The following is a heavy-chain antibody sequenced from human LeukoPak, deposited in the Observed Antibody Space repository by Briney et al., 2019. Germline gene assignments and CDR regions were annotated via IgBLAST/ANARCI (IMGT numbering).Heavy chain of an antibody. CDR2: IIPILGIA. Sequence: SVKVSCKASGGTFSSYTISWVRQAPGQGLEWMGRIIPILGIANYAQKFQGRVTITADKSTSTAYMELSSLRSEDTAVYYRARDPYNSSWCEDYWGQGTLVTVSS. CDR3: ARDPYNSSWCEDY. J-gene: IGHJ4*02. V-gene: IGHV1-69*04. D-gene: IGHD6-13*01. CDR1: GGTFSSYT.